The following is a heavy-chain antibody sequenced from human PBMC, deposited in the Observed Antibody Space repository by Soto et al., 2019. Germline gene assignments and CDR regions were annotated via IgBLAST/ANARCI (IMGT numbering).Heavy chain of an antibody. Sequence: SETLSLTCAVSSGGYYGSWIRQHPGKGLEWIGYIYYSGSTYYNPSLKSRVTISVDTSKNQFSLKLSSVTAADTAVYYCARDRECSGGTCYNYFDYWGQGTLVTVSS. CDR2: IYYSGST. J-gene: IGHJ4*02. V-gene: IGHV4-31*11. CDR3: ARDRECSGGTCYNYFDY. D-gene: IGHD2-15*01. CDR1: SGGYY.